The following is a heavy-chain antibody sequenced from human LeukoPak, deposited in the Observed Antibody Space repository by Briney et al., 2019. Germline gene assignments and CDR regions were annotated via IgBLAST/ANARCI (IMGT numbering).Heavy chain of an antibody. Sequence: GESLRISCKGSGYSLISYWITWVRQMPGKGLEWMGRIDPSDSYTNYSPSFQGHVTISADKSISTAYLQWSSLKASDTAMYYCARPRTNYYDSGSYENWGQGTLVTVSS. V-gene: IGHV5-10-1*01. CDR2: IDPSDSYT. J-gene: IGHJ4*02. D-gene: IGHD3-10*01. CDR3: ARPRTNYYDSGSYEN. CDR1: GYSLISYW.